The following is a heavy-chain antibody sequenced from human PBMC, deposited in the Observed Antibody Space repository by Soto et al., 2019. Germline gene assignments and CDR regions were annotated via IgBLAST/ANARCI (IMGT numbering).Heavy chain of an antibody. Sequence: ASVKFSCKASGYTFTSYLIHWVRQAPGQGLEWMGIINPSGGSANYAQKFQGRVTMTRDTSTSTVYMELSSLRSEDTAVCHCARVLGGANHFFVCYGEGSLVTVSS. J-gene: IGHJ4*01. V-gene: IGHV1-46*01. D-gene: IGHD3-16*01. CDR1: GYTFTSYL. CDR2: INPSGGSA. CDR3: ARVLGGANHFFVC.